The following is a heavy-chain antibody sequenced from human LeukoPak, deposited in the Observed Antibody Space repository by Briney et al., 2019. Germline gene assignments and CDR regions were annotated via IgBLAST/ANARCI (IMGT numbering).Heavy chain of an antibody. Sequence: ASVKVSRKVSGYTLTELSMHWVRQAPGKGLEWMGGFDPEDGETIYAQKFQGRVTMTEDTSTDTAYMELSSLRSEDTAVYYCATDKLSRYYFDYWGQGTLVTVSS. CDR3: ATDKLSRYYFDY. V-gene: IGHV1-24*01. J-gene: IGHJ4*02. D-gene: IGHD6-6*01. CDR1: GYTLTELS. CDR2: FDPEDGET.